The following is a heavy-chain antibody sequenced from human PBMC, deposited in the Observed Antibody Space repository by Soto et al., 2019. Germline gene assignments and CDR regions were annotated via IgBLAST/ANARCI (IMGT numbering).Heavy chain of an antibody. D-gene: IGHD7-27*01. V-gene: IGHV3-23*01. Sequence: QVLESGGGLVQPGGSLRLSCAASGFTFSCCAMSWVRQARGKGLEWVSTIHGDGDYTHDTDSVKGRFTISRDNSRNTLYLQMNSLRADDTAVYYCAKNRGAGDYSNWSFAVWGRGTLVTVSS. CDR3: AKNRGAGDYSNWSFAV. CDR1: GFTFSCCA. J-gene: IGHJ2*01. CDR2: IHGDGDYT.